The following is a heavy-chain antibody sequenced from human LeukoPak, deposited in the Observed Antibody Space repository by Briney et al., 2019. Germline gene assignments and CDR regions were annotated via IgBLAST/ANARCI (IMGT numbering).Heavy chain of an antibody. CDR1: GDSVSSNSAA. CDR2: TYYRSKWYN. D-gene: IGHD6-13*01. V-gene: IGHV6-1*01. J-gene: IGHJ4*02. CDR3: ARGTGWYSSSWYVY. Sequence: SQTLSLTCAISGDSVSSNSAAWNWIRQSPSRGLEWLGRTYYRSKWYNDYAVFVKSRININPDTSKNQFSLQLNSVTPEDTAVYYCARGTGWYSSSWYVYWGQGTLVTVSS.